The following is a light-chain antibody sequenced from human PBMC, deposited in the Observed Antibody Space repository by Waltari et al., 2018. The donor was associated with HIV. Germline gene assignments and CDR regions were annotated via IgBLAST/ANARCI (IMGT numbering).Light chain of an antibody. V-gene: IGLV2-11*01. CDR1: SRDVGVYNF. J-gene: IGLJ2*01. Sequence: QSALTQPRSVSGSPGQSVTISCTGTSRDVGVYNFVSWYQQPPGKAPKLMIYDVSKRPSGVPDRFSGSKSGNTASLTISGLQAEDEADYYCCSYAGSYPVVFGGGTKLTVL. CDR3: CSYAGSYPVV. CDR2: DVS.